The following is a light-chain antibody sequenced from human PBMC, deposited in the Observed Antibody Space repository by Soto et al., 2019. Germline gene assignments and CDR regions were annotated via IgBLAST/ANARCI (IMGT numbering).Light chain of an antibody. Sequence: QSVLTQPRSASGSPGQSVTISCTGTSSDVGTYNFVSWYQQHPGKAPKFMIYDVTKRPSGVPDRFSGSKSGNTASLTISGLQAEDEADYYCCSYVGSYTSYVFGTGTKLTVL. J-gene: IGLJ1*01. CDR2: DVT. CDR1: SSDVGTYNF. CDR3: CSYVGSYTSYV. V-gene: IGLV2-11*01.